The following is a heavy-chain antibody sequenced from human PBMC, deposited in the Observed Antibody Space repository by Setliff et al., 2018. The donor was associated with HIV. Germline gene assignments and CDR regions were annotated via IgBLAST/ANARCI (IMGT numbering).Heavy chain of an antibody. CDR2: IYHGGTT. D-gene: IGHD2-21*02. CDR3: VRAPPLTPTDADHPFDI. V-gene: IGHV4-38-2*01. CDR1: GYSISSGYY. J-gene: IGHJ3*02. Sequence: KASETLSLTCAVSGYSISSGYYWAWIRQPPGKGLEWSGSIYHGGTTDYNPSLKSRSTISEDTSKNQFSLSLSSVTAADTAVYYCVRAPPLTPTDADHPFDIWGQGTLVTV.